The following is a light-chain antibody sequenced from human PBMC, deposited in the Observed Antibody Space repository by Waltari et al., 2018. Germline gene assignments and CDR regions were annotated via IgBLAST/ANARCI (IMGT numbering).Light chain of an antibody. J-gene: IGLJ3*02. V-gene: IGLV1-47*01. Sequence: QSVLPQPPSASGTPGQRVTISCSGSRSNIGINYVYWYQHLPGPTPKLLIYRNNQRPSGVPDRFSGSKSGTSASLAISGLRSEDEADYYCAAWDDTLSAVLFGGGTNLTVL. CDR2: RNN. CDR1: RSNIGINY. CDR3: AAWDDTLSAVL.